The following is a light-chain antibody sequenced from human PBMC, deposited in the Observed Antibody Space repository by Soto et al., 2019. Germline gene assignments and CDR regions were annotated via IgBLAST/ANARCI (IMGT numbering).Light chain of an antibody. Sequence: QSALTQPASVSGSPGQSITISCTGTISDGGGYNYVSWYQQHPGKAPKVMIYDVSNRPSGVSNRFSGSKSGNTASLTISGLLTEDEADYYCSSYTSSSTTYVFGTGTKLTVL. J-gene: IGLJ1*01. CDR1: ISDGGGYNY. CDR2: DVS. V-gene: IGLV2-14*01. CDR3: SSYTSSSTTYV.